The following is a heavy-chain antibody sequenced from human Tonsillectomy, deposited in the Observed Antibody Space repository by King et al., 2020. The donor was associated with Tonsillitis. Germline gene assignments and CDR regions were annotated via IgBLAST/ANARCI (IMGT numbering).Heavy chain of an antibody. CDR3: ARKEYSTSLDY. Sequence: VQLVQSGAEVEKPGASMKVSCKASGYTFTDYYMHWVRQAPGQGLEWMGWINPGTSGTDFAQKFQGRVTMTRDTSVSTAYMELSSLTSDDTAVYYCARKEYSTSLDYWGQGTLVTVSS. D-gene: IGHD6-6*01. V-gene: IGHV1-2*02. CDR2: INPGTSGT. J-gene: IGHJ4*02. CDR1: GYTFTDYY.